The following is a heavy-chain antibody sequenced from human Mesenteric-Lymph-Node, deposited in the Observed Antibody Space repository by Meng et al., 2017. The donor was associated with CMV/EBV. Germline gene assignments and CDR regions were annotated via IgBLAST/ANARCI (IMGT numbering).Heavy chain of an antibody. V-gene: IGHV3-23*01. CDR1: GFTFSSYA. Sequence: GESLKISCAASGFTFSSYAMAWVRQAPGKGLEWVSEISGSGGSTYYADSVKGRFTISRDNSKNTLYLQMDSLRTADTAVYYCARGVTTRGGGLDVWGQGTTVTVSS. CDR3: ARGVTTRGGGLDV. J-gene: IGHJ6*02. CDR2: ISGSGGST. D-gene: IGHD5-12*01.